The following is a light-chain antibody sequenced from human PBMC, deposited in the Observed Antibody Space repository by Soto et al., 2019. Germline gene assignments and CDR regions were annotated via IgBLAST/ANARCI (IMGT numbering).Light chain of an antibody. Sequence: DIQMTQSPSTLSASVGDRVTITCRASQSISSWLAWYQQEPGKAPKLLIYAASSLESGVPSRFSGSGSGTDFTLTISSLQPEDFATYYCLQDYNYPWTFGQGTKVDI. CDR1: QSISSW. J-gene: IGKJ1*01. CDR3: LQDYNYPWT. CDR2: AAS. V-gene: IGKV1-5*01.